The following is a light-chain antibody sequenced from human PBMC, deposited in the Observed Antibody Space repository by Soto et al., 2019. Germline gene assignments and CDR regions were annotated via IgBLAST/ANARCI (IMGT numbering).Light chain of an antibody. Sequence: EIVMTQSPATLSVSPGERATLSCRASQSVSSNLAWYQHKPGQAPRLLIYGASTRATGIPARFSGSGSGTEFTLTISSLQSEDFAVYYCQQYNNWPPWTFGQGTTVDIK. CDR1: QSVSSN. J-gene: IGKJ1*01. V-gene: IGKV3-15*01. CDR2: GAS. CDR3: QQYNNWPPWT.